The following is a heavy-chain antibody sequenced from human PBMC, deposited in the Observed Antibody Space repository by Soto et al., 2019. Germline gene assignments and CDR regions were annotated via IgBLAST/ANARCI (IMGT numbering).Heavy chain of an antibody. V-gene: IGHV3-23*01. J-gene: IGHJ4*02. CDR1: GFTFNTYA. CDR2: ISGSGDTT. D-gene: IGHD3-22*01. CDR3: AKASVGSSSYYAKVFDF. Sequence: GALRLSCAASGFTFNTYARSWVRQAPGKGLEWVSIISGSGDTTFYADSVKGRFTISRDNSKNTLYLQMNSLRAEDTALYHCAKASVGSSSYYAKVFDFWGQGTLVTVSS.